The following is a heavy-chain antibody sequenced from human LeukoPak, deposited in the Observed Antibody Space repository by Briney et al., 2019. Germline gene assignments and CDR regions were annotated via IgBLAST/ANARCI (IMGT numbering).Heavy chain of an antibody. CDR2: INHSGST. D-gene: IGHD4-11*01. Sequence: SETLSLTCAVYGGSFSGYYWSWIRQPPGKGLEWIGEINHSGSTNYNPSLKSRVTISVDTSENQFSLKLSSVTAADTAVYYCARGRTTTVTTDYYYYGMDVWGQGTTVTVSS. V-gene: IGHV4-34*01. CDR1: GGSFSGYY. CDR3: ARGRTTTVTTDYYYYGMDV. J-gene: IGHJ6*02.